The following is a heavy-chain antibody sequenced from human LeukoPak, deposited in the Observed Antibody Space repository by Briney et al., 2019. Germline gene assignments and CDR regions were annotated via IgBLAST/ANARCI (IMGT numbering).Heavy chain of an antibody. V-gene: IGHV3-48*01. CDR1: GFTFSSYS. J-gene: IGHJ4*02. Sequence: GGSLRLSCAASGFTFSSYSMNWVRQAPGKGLEWVSYISSSSSTISYADSVKGRFTMSRDNAKNSPYLQMNSLRAEDMAVYYCATISGYDVDYWGQGTLVTVSS. CDR3: ATISGYDVDY. D-gene: IGHD5-12*01. CDR2: ISSSSSTI.